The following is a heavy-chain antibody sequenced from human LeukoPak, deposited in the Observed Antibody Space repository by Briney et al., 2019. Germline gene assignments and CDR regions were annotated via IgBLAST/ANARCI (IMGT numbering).Heavy chain of an antibody. CDR2: ISSSGSTI. CDR1: GFTFSSYS. Sequence: GGSLRLSCAASGFTFSSYSMNWVRQAPAKGLEWVSYISSSGSTIYYADSVKGRFTISRDNAKNTLYLQMNSLRAEDTAVYFCARDKVKAGESGWFDPWGQGTLVTVSS. J-gene: IGHJ5*02. V-gene: IGHV3-48*04. D-gene: IGHD3-10*01. CDR3: ARDKVKAGESGWFDP.